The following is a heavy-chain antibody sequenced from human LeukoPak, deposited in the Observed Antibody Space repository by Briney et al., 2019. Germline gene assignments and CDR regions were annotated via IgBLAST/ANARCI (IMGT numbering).Heavy chain of an antibody. V-gene: IGHV3-23*01. Sequence: AGSLRLSCAASGFTFSSYAMSWVRQAPGKGLEWVSAISGSGGSTYYAVSVKGRFTISRDNSKTTLYLQMHSLRAEDTAVYYCAKAPSSSQVPDCWGQGTLVTVSS. CDR3: AKAPSSSQVPDC. CDR1: GFTFSSYA. CDR2: ISGSGGST. D-gene: IGHD6-6*01. J-gene: IGHJ4*02.